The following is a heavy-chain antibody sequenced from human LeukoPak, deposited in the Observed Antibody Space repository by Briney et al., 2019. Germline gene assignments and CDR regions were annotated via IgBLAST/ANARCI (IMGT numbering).Heavy chain of an antibody. V-gene: IGHV3-73*01. J-gene: IGHJ4*02. CDR1: GFTFSDSA. Sequence: GGSLSLSCAVSGFTFSDSALHWVGQASGKGREWVGRIRSKANSYATAYATSVKGRFTISRDDSKNTASLQMNSVKTEDTAGYYCTRILVYWGQGTLVTVSS. D-gene: IGHD2-15*01. CDR3: TRILVY. CDR2: IRSKANSYAT.